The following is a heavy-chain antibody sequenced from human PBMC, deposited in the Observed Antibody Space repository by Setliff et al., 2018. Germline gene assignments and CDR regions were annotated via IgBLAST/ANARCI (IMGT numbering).Heavy chain of an antibody. Sequence: ASVKVSCKASDYAFVSYGLSWMRQAPGQGLEWLGWISAYTGKADYAHNFQDRLTMTTDTSTNTAYMELRSLTSDDTAVHFCARAPRLEWILPTFDYWGQGTPVTVS. CDR3: ARAPRLEWILPTFDY. CDR1: DYAFVSYG. D-gene: IGHD3-3*01. J-gene: IGHJ4*02. CDR2: ISAYTGKA. V-gene: IGHV1-18*01.